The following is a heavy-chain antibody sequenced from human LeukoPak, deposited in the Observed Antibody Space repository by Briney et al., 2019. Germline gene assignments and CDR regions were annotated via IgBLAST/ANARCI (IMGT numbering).Heavy chain of an antibody. CDR1: GFTVSDNH. V-gene: IGHV3-66*01. Sequence: PGGSLRLSCVASGFTVSDNHVSWVRQAPGKGLEWVSVFQTGGNTYYADSVKGRFTISIDSSRNTLFLQMNSLRAEDTAVYYCARSKAGGSGSGRPFDYWGQGTLVTVSS. D-gene: IGHD3-10*01. CDR3: ARSKAGGSGSGRPFDY. J-gene: IGHJ4*02. CDR2: FQTGGNT.